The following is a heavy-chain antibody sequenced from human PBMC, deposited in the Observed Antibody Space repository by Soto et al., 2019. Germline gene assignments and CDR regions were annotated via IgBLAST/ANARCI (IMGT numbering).Heavy chain of an antibody. J-gene: IGHJ5*02. D-gene: IGHD3-3*01. CDR3: AKVGTYYDFWSGYDWFDP. Sequence: WWSLRLSCLASVFTFSSYAMSWVRQAPGKGLEWVSAISGSGGSTYYADSVKGRFTISRDNSKNTLYLQMNSLRAEDTAVYYCAKVGTYYDFWSGYDWFDPWGQGTLVTVSS. CDR2: ISGSGGST. V-gene: IGHV3-23*01. CDR1: VFTFSSYA.